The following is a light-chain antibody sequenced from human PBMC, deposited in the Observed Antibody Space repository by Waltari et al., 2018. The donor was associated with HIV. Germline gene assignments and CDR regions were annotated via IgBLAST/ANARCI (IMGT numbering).Light chain of an antibody. CDR1: QSISSW. CDR3: QQYNSYSTWT. J-gene: IGKJ1*01. CDR2: KAS. V-gene: IGKV1-5*03. Sequence: DIQMPQSPSTLSVSVGDRVTITCRASQSISSWLAWYQQKPGKAPKLLIYKASSLESGGRSRFSGSGSGTEFTLTISSLQPDDLATYYCQQYNSYSTWTFGQGTKVEIK.